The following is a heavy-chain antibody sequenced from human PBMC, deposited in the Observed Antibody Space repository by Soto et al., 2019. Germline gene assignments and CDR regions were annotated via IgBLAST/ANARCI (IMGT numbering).Heavy chain of an antibody. V-gene: IGHV3-23*01. D-gene: IGHD5-12*01. CDR3: AKDIRGYSGYPGPDY. CDR2: ISGSGGST. Sequence: GGSLRLSCAASGFTLSSYAMSWVRQAPGKGLEWVSAISGSGGSTYYADSVKGRFTISRDNSKNTLYLQMNSLRAEDTAVYYCAKDIRGYSGYPGPDYWGQGTLVTVSS. CDR1: GFTLSSYA. J-gene: IGHJ4*02.